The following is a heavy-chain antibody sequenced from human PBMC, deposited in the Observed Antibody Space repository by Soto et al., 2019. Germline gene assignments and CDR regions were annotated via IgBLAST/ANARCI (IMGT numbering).Heavy chain of an antibody. V-gene: IGHV1-3*01. J-gene: IGHJ3*02. Sequence: QVQLVQSGAEVKKPGASVKVSCKASGYTFTNYAMHWVRQAPGQRPEWMGWINAGNGNTKFSQRFLGRVTITRDTSANTADTELSSLTSEDTAVYYWARAGFFSTPSCSDAFDIWGQGTMVTVSS. CDR3: ARAGFFSTPSCSDAFDI. CDR2: INAGNGNT. D-gene: IGHD2-2*01. CDR1: GYTFTNYA.